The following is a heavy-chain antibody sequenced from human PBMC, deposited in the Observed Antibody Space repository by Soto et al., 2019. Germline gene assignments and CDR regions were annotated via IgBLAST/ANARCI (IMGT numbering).Heavy chain of an antibody. CDR1: GFTFSSYA. CDR3: AKLSSPINDLATPGPDY. V-gene: IGHV3-23*01. D-gene: IGHD6-13*01. Sequence: GGSLRLSCAASGFTFSSYAMSWFRQAPGKGLEWVSAISGSGGSTYYADSVKGRFTISRDNSKNTLYLQMNSLRAEDTAVYYCAKLSSPINDLATPGPDYWGQGTLVTVSS. CDR2: ISGSGGST. J-gene: IGHJ4*02.